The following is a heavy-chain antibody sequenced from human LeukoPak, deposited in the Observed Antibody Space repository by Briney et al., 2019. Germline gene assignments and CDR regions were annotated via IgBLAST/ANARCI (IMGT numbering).Heavy chain of an antibody. CDR2: IYPGDSDT. Sequence: GESLKISCKGSGYSFTSYWIGWVRQMPGKGLEWMGIIYPGDSDTRYSPSFQGQVTISADKSISTAYLQWSSLKASDTAMYYCAREAAVTGGTGDAFDIWGQGTMVTVSS. CDR3: AREAAVTGGTGDAFDI. CDR1: GYSFTSYW. D-gene: IGHD6-19*01. V-gene: IGHV5-51*01. J-gene: IGHJ3*02.